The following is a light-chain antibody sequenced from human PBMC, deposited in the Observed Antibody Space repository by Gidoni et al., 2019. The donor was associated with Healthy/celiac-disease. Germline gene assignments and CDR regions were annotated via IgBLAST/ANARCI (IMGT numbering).Light chain of an antibody. Sequence: DIVMTQSQAHLAVSLVERATNNCKSSQSVLYSSHNKNYLAWYQQKPGQPPKLLIYCASTRESGVPDRFSGSGSGTDFTLTISSLQAEDVAVYYCQQYYSTPLTFGGGTKVEIQ. J-gene: IGKJ4*01. CDR1: QSVLYSSHNKNY. CDR3: QQYYSTPLT. CDR2: CAS. V-gene: IGKV4-1*01.